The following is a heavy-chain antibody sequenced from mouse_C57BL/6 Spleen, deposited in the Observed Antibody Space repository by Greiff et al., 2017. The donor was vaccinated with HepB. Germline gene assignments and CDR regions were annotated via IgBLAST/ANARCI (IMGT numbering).Heavy chain of an antibody. CDR1: GYTFTDYN. CDR2: INPNNGGT. CDR3: ARVYYGSSCEYYYAMDY. V-gene: IGHV1-18*01. D-gene: IGHD1-1*01. Sequence: VQLKESGPELVKPGASVKIPCKASGYTFTDYNMDWVKQSHGKSLEWIGDINPNNGGTIYNQKFKGKATLTVDKSSSTAYMELRSLTSEDTAVYYCARVYYGSSCEYYYAMDYWGQGTSVTVSS. J-gene: IGHJ4*01.